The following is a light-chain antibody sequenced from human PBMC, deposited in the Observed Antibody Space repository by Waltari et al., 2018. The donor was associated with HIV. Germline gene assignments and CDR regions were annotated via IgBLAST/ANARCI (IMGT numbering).Light chain of an antibody. V-gene: IGKV3-15*01. CDR1: QTVTNN. CDR3: QQYYNWPLT. CDR2: GTS. J-gene: IGKJ4*01. Sequence: TLSVSPGETATLSCRASQTVTNNLAWYQQIPGQAPRLLIYGTSIRAPGAPDRFSGSGSGAEFTLTINGLQSEDFALYYCQQYYNWPLTFGGGTRVDMK.